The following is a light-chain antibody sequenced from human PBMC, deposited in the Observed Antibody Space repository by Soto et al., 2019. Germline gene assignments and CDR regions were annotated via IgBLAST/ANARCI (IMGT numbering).Light chain of an antibody. J-gene: IGKJ2*01. V-gene: IGKV2-30*01. Sequence: DVVMTQSPLSLPVTLGQPASISCRSSQSLVYSNGDTYLNWFQQRPGQSPRRLIYKISNRDSGVPDRFSGSGSGTDFTLKISRVEAEDLGVYYCMQGTHWPYTFDQGTKLQIK. CDR3: MQGTHWPYT. CDR2: KIS. CDR1: QSLVYSNGDTY.